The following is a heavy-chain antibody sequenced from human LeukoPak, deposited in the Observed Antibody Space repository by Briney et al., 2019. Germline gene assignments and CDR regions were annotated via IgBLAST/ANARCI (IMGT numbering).Heavy chain of an antibody. CDR3: ARGQYRLVWFGDEISDGFDI. Sequence: PGGSLRLSCAASGFTFSSYGMHWVRQAPGKGLEWVAEITHDGSNKYYTDSVKGRFTISRDKSQNTLYLEMNSLRVEDTAVYYCARGQYRLVWFGDEISDGFDIWGQGTMVTVSS. D-gene: IGHD3-10*01. J-gene: IGHJ3*02. V-gene: IGHV3-30*12. CDR1: GFTFSSYG. CDR2: ITHDGSNK.